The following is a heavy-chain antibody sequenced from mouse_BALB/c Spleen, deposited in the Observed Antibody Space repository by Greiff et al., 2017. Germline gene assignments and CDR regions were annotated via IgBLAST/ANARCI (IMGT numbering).Heavy chain of an antibody. CDR2: IWSGGST. Sequence: QVQLKESGPGLVQPSQSLSITCTVSGFSLTSYGVHWVRQSPGKGLEWLGVIWSGGSTDYNAAFISRLSISKDNSKSQVFFKMNSLQANDTAIYYCARNTRDYGYAMDYWGQGTSVTVSS. CDR3: ARNTRDYGYAMDY. V-gene: IGHV2-2*02. J-gene: IGHJ4*01. D-gene: IGHD2-4*01. CDR1: GFSLTSYG.